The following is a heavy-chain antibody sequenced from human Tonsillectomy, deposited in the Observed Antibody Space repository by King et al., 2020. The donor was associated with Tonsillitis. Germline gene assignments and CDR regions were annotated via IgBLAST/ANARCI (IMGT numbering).Heavy chain of an antibody. V-gene: IGHV3-21*01. CDR3: AGDHLYRSGYYY. D-gene: IGHD6-19*01. CDR2: ISRSSSYI. J-gene: IGHJ4*02. Sequence: VQLVESGGGLVKPGGSLRLSCAASGFTFSSYSMNWVRQAPGRGLEWVSSISRSSSYIYYADSVKGRFTISRDNAKNSLYLQMNSLRAEDTAVYYCAGDHLYRSGYYYWGQGTLVTVSS. CDR1: GFTFSSYS.